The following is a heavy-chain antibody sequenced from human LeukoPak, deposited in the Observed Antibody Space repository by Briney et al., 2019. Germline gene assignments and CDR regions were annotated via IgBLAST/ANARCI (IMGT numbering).Heavy chain of an antibody. CDR3: VRAIAALELVPFDY. Sequence: VASVKVSCKASGYTFTSYGISWVRQAPGQGLEWMGWISAYNGNTNYAQKLQGRVTMTTDTSTSTAYMELRSLRSDDTAVYYCVRAIAALELVPFDYWGQGTLVTVSS. J-gene: IGHJ4*02. D-gene: IGHD6-13*01. V-gene: IGHV1-18*01. CDR1: GYTFTSYG. CDR2: ISAYNGNT.